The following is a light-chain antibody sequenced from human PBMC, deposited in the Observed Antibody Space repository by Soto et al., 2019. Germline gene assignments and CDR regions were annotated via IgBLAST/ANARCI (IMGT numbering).Light chain of an antibody. Sequence: EIVLTQSPATLSLSPGERATLSCRASQSVGSYLAWYQQKPGQAPRLLIYDASNRATGIPARFSGSGSGTDFTLTISSLEPEDFAVYYCQQRSNWVWTFGQGTKVEIK. J-gene: IGKJ1*01. V-gene: IGKV3-11*01. CDR1: QSVGSY. CDR3: QQRSNWVWT. CDR2: DAS.